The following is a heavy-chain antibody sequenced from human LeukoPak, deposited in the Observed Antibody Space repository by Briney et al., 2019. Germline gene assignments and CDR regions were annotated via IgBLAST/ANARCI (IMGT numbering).Heavy chain of an antibody. CDR1: GYTFTGYY. D-gene: IGHD3-3*01. CDR3: ARDQGENYDFWSGSLRSEIWLDP. CDR2: INPNSGGT. Sequence: GASVKVSCKASGYTFTGYYMHWVRQAPGQGLEWMGWINPNSGGTNYAQKFQGRVTMTRDTSISTAYMELSRLRSDDTAVYYCARDQGENYDFWSGSLRSEIWLDPWGQGTLVTVSS. J-gene: IGHJ5*02. V-gene: IGHV1-2*02.